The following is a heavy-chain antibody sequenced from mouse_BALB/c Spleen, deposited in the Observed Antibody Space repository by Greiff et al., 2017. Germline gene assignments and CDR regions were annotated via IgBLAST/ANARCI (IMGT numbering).Heavy chain of an antibody. J-gene: IGHJ4*01. D-gene: IGHD1-2*01. CDR2: INSNGGST. CDR3: AIYGSYAMDY. V-gene: IGHV5-6-3*01. CDR1: GFTFSSFG. Sequence: EVQLQESGGGLVQPGGSLKLSCAASGFTFSSFGMPWVRQTPDKRLELVATINSNGGSTYYPDSVKGRFTISRDNAKNTLYLQMSSLKSEDTAMYYSAIYGSYAMDYWGQGTSVTVSS.